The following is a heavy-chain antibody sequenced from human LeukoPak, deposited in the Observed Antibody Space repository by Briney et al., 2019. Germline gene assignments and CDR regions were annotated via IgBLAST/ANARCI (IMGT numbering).Heavy chain of an antibody. D-gene: IGHD3-22*01. CDR2: ISSSGST. V-gene: IGHV4-61*02. Sequence: SETLSLTCTVSGDSISSGDYYWSWIRQPAGKGLEWIGRISSSGSTNYNPSLKSRVTISVDTSKNQFSLKLSSVTAADTAVYYCARVDDSSGYYYRNDAFDIWGQGTMVTVSS. CDR3: ARVDDSSGYYYRNDAFDI. CDR1: GDSISSGDYY. J-gene: IGHJ3*02.